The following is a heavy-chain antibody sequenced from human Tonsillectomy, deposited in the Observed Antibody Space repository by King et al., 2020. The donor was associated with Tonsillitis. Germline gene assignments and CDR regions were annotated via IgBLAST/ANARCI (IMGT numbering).Heavy chain of an antibody. CDR1: GFTFSSYW. V-gene: IGHV3-74*01. Sequence: VQLVDSGGGLVQPGGSLRLSCAASGFTFSSYWMHWVRQAPGKGLVWVSRINSDGSATSYADSVKGRFTISRDNAKNTLYLQMNSLRAEDTAVYYCARAGYDFWYGMDVWGQGTTVTVSS. CDR2: INSDGSAT. J-gene: IGHJ6*02. CDR3: ARAGYDFWYGMDV. D-gene: IGHD3-3*01.